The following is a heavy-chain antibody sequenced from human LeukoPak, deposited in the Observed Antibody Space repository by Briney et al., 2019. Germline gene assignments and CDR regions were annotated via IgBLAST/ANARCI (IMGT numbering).Heavy chain of an antibody. V-gene: IGHV3-74*01. CDR2: INSDGSST. CDR3: ASNDYYDSSGSLN. J-gene: IGHJ4*02. CDR1: GFTFSSYW. D-gene: IGHD3-22*01. Sequence: GGSLRLSCAASGFTFSSYWMHWVRQAPGKGLVWVSRINSDGSSTSYADSVKGRFTISRDNAKNTLYLQMNSLRAEDTAVYYCASNDYYDSSGSLNWGQGTLVTVSS.